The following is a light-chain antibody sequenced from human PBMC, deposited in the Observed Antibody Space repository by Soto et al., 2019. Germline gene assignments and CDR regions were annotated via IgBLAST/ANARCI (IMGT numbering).Light chain of an antibody. CDR3: QQLETYPLT. Sequence: ALQVTQSPSSLSASVGDTVTITCRASQGISSAFAWYQQKPGKVPRLLIYDVFNLQSGVPSRFSGSGSGTEFTLTISRLQPEDFATYYCQQLETYPLTFGQGTRLEVK. V-gene: IGKV1-13*02. CDR2: DVF. CDR1: QGISSA. J-gene: IGKJ5*01.